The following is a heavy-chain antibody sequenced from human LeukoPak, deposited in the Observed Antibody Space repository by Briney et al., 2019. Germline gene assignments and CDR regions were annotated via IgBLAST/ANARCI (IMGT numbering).Heavy chain of an antibody. V-gene: IGHV1-3*01. CDR2: INAGNGNT. J-gene: IGHJ4*02. CDR1: GYTFTSYA. Sequence: GASVKVSCKASGYTFTSYAMHWVRQAPGQRLEWVGWINAGNGNTKYSQKFQGRVTITRDTSASTAYMELSSLRSEDTAVYYCARDSHYYDSSGYPKPYFDYWGQGTLVTVSS. CDR3: ARDSHYYDSSGYPKPYFDY. D-gene: IGHD3-22*01.